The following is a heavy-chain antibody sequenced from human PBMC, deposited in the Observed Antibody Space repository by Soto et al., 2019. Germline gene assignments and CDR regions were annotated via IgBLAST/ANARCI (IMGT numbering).Heavy chain of an antibody. J-gene: IGHJ6*03. CDR2: INHRGST. CDR3: ARGRYYDFWSGYYKGDYYYYMDV. Sequence: QVQLQQWGAGLLKPSETLSLTCAVYGGSFSGYYWSWIRQPPGKGLEWIGEINHRGSTNYNPSLKSRVTISVDTSKNQFSLKLSSVTAADTAVYYCARGRYYDFWSGYYKGDYYYYMDVWGKGTTVTVSS. D-gene: IGHD3-3*01. V-gene: IGHV4-34*01. CDR1: GGSFSGYY.